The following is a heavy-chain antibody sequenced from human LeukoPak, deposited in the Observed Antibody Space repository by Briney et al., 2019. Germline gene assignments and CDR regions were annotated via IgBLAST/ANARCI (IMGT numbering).Heavy chain of an antibody. D-gene: IGHD3-3*01. CDR2: MNPNSGNT. CDR1: GYTFTSYG. V-gene: IGHV1-8*02. J-gene: IGHJ6*02. Sequence: ASVKVSCKASGYTFTSYGINWVRQATGQGLEWMGWMNPNSGNTGYAQKFQGRVTMTRNTSISTAYMELSSLRSEDTAVYYCARRGDYDFYYYGMDVWGQGTTVTVSS. CDR3: ARRGDYDFYYYGMDV.